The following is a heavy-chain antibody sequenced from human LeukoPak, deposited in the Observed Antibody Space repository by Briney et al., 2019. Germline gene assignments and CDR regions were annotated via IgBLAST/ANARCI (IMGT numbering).Heavy chain of an antibody. CDR3: ARDRLRYFDWLLWTPLDY. V-gene: IGHV1-2*04. J-gene: IGHJ4*02. CDR2: INPNSGGT. Sequence: ASVTVSCKASGYTFTGYYMHWVRQAPGQGLEWMGWINPNSGGTNYAQKFQGWVTMTRDTSISTAYMELSRLRSDDTAVYYCARDRLRYFDWLLWTPLDYWGQGTLVTVSS. D-gene: IGHD3-9*01. CDR1: GYTFTGYY.